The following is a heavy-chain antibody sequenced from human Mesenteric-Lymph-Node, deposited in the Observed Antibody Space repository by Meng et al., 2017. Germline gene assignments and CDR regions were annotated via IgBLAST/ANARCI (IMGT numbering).Heavy chain of an antibody. CDR1: GGSISSGDSY. J-gene: IGHJ4*02. Sequence: VQLQESGPGLVKPSQTLSLTCSVSGGSISSGDSYWSWIRQPPGKGLEWIGYIYYSGSTFYNPSLKSRVTISVDTSKNQFSLKLISATAADTAVYYCARHQNGGTYPLDYWGQGTLVTVSS. D-gene: IGHD3-16*02. CDR3: ARHQNGGTYPLDY. V-gene: IGHV4-30-4*01. CDR2: IYYSGST.